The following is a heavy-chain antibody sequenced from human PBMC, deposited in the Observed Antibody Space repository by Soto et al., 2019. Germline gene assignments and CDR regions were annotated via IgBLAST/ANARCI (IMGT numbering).Heavy chain of an antibody. CDR1: GYTFTDHG. CDR3: ARGRSLSEYYVDY. D-gene: IGHD3-22*01. V-gene: IGHV1-18*01. CDR2: ISTHNGDT. Sequence: QVQLVQSGGEAKKPGASVRVSCKTSGYTFTDHGMSWVRQAPGQGLEWMGWISTHNGDTNYAQNLHGRVTMTTDTSTSTAYMELMSLRSDDTAIYYCARGRSLSEYYVDYWGQGTLVTVSS. J-gene: IGHJ4*02.